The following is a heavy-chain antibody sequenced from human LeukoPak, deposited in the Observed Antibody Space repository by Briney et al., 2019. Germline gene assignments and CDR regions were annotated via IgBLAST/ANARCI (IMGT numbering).Heavy chain of an antibody. CDR3: ARDTRAGSSAGLLEWLHTLYFDY. CDR2: ISISSSYI. D-gene: IGHD3-3*01. V-gene: IGHV3-21*01. J-gene: IGHJ4*02. CDR1: GFTFSSYG. Sequence: GGSLGLSCAASGFTFSSYGMNWVPKAPGKGLDWVSSISISSSYIYYADSVKGRFTISRDNAKNSLYLQMNSLRAEDTAVYYCARDTRAGSSAGLLEWLHTLYFDYWGQGTLVTVSS.